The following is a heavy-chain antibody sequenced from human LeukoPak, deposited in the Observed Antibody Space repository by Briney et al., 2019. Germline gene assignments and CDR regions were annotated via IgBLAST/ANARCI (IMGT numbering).Heavy chain of an antibody. Sequence: RASVKVSCKASGYTFTSYDINWVRQATGQGLEWMGWMNPNSGNTGYAQKFQGRVTMTRNTSISTAYVELSSLRSEDTAVYYCARGTGSYYWIDPWGQGTLVTVSS. J-gene: IGHJ5*02. CDR3: ARGTGSYYWIDP. V-gene: IGHV1-8*01. CDR1: GYTFTSYD. D-gene: IGHD3-10*01. CDR2: MNPNSGNT.